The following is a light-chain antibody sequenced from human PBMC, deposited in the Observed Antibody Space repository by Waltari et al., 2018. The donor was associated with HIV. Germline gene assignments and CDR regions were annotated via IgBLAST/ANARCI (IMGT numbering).Light chain of an antibody. V-gene: IGLV2-23*01. J-gene: IGLJ2*01. CDR3: CSYAGSSTSVV. CDR2: EGS. CDR1: SSDVGSYNL. Sequence: QSALTQPASVSGSPGQSITISCTGTSSDVGSYNLVSWYQQHPGKAPKLMIYEGSKRPSGVSNRVSGSKSGNTASLTISGLQAEDEADYYCCSYAGSSTSVVVGGGTKLTVL.